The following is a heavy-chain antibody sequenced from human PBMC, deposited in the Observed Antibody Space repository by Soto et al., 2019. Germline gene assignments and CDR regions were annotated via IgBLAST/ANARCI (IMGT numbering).Heavy chain of an antibody. J-gene: IGHJ4*02. V-gene: IGHV4-59*08. CDR2: VYYSGST. CDR3: ARLGYCSSTSCFSSGFFDY. CDR1: GGSISSYY. Sequence: SETLSLTCSVSGGSISSYYWSWIRQPPGKGLEWIGYVYYSGSTNYNPSLKSRVTISVDTSKNQFSLKLNSVTAADTAIYFCARLGYCSSTSCFSSGFFDYWGQGTLVTVSS. D-gene: IGHD2-2*01.